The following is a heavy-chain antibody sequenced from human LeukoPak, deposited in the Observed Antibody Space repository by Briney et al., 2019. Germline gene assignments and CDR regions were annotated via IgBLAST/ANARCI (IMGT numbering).Heavy chain of an antibody. CDR1: GFTFSSYG. CDR2: ISGSGGST. D-gene: IGHD6-6*01. J-gene: IGHJ6*03. CDR3: ASAGGQLGDYYYYYYMDV. V-gene: IGHV3-23*01. Sequence: PGGSLRLACAASGFTFSSYGMSWVRQAPGKGLEWVSAISGSGGSTYYADSVKGRFTISRDNAKNTLYLQMNSLRAEDTAVYYCASAGGQLGDYYYYYYMDVWGKGTTVTISS.